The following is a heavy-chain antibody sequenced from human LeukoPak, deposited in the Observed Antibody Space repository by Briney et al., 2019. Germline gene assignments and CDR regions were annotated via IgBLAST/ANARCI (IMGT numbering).Heavy chain of an antibody. CDR1: GGSISSYY. CDR2: IYTSGST. CDR3: ATTSSIAAIDAFDI. D-gene: IGHD6-6*01. Sequence: SETLSLTCTVSGGSISSYYWSWIRQPAGKGLEWIGRIYTSGSTNYNPSLKSRVTMSVDTSKNQFSLKLSSVTAADTAVYYCATTSSIAAIDAFDIWGQGTMVTVSS. V-gene: IGHV4-4*07. J-gene: IGHJ3*02.